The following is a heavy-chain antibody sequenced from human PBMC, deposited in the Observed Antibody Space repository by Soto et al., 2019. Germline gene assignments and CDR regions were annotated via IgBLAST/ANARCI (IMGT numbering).Heavy chain of an antibody. CDR2: ISGGSSYL. V-gene: IGHV3-21*01. CDR1: GFNFSSFI. Sequence: PGGSLRLSWGSSGFNFSSFIMKWVRQAPGKGLEXVSSISGGSSYLHYADSMRGRFTISRDNAKNSLYLQMNRLRAEEKAVYYCARDPSSWYGVPYDQWGQGTLVTVSS. CDR3: ARDPSSWYGVPYDQ. D-gene: IGHD6-13*01. J-gene: IGHJ4*02.